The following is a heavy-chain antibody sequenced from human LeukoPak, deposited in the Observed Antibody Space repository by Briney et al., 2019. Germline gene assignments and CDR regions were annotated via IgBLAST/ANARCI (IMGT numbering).Heavy chain of an antibody. V-gene: IGHV3-74*01. CDR3: AREGWYSINDAFDI. CDR1: GFTFSSYW. D-gene: IGHD6-19*01. CDR2: INSDGSST. J-gene: IGHJ3*02. Sequence: PGGSLRLSCAASGFTFSSYWMHWVRQAPGKGLVWVSRINSDGSSTSYADSVKGRFTISRDNSKNTLYLQMNSLRAEDTAVYYCAREGWYSINDAFDIWGQGTMVTVSS.